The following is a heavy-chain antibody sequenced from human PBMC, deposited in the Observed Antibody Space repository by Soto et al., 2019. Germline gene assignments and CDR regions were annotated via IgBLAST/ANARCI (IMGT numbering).Heavy chain of an antibody. Sequence: PSETLSLTGAVSGGAISSSNWWSWVRQPPGKGLEWIGEIYHSGSTNYNPSLKSRVTISVDKSKNQFSLKLSSVTAADTAVYYCARGRSYYDSSGYYYYYYGMDVWGQGTTVTVSS. CDR3: ARGRSYYDSSGYYYYYYGMDV. V-gene: IGHV4-4*02. CDR2: IYHSGST. D-gene: IGHD3-22*01. CDR1: GGAISSSNW. J-gene: IGHJ6*02.